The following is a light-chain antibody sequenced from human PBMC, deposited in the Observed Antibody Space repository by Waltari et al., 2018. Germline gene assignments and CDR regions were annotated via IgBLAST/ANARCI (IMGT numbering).Light chain of an antibody. Sequence: DIVVTQSPLSLPVTPGEPASISCCSSQSLLHSNGYNYLDWYLQKPGQSPQLLIYLGSNRASGVPDRFSGSGSGTDFTLKICRVEAEDVGVYYCMQSLQALWTFGQGTKVEFK. CDR1: QSLLHSNGYNY. J-gene: IGKJ1*01. CDR3: MQSLQALWT. CDR2: LGS. V-gene: IGKV2-28*01.